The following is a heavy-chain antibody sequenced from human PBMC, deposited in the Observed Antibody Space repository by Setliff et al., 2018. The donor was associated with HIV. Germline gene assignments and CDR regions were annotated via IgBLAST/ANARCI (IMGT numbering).Heavy chain of an antibody. D-gene: IGHD3-10*01. Sequence: TSETLSLTCTVFGVSSSSYHWSWLRQSPEKGLEWIGYVDTRGYAYYNPFFESRGTISRDMSKNQFSLRLTSVTAADTAVYYCARDSRGSGNFDFWGQGTLVTVSS. CDR1: GVSSSSYH. CDR2: VDTRGYA. V-gene: IGHV4-4*08. J-gene: IGHJ4*02. CDR3: ARDSRGSGNFDF.